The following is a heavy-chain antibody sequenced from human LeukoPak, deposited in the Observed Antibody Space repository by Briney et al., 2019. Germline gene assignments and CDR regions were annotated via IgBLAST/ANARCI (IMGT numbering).Heavy chain of an antibody. CDR3: ARGYCSSTSCYRFDY. D-gene: IGHD2-2*01. J-gene: IGHJ4*02. V-gene: IGHV5-51*01. CDR2: IYPGDSDT. CDR1: GYSFTSYW. Sequence: GESLKISCKGSGYSFTSYWIGWVRQMPGKGLEWMGIIYPGDSDTRYSPSFQGQVTISADKSISTAYLQWSSLKASDTAMYYCARGYCSSTSCYRFDYWGQGTLVTVSS.